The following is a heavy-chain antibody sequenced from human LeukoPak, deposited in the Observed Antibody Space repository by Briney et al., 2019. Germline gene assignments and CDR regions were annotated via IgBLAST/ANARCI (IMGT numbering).Heavy chain of an antibody. CDR2: ISSSGSTI. V-gene: IGHV3-48*03. Sequence: GGSLRLSCAASGFTFSSYEMNWVRQAPGKGLEWVSYISSSGSTIYYADSVKGRFTISRDNAKNSLYLQMNGLRAEDTAVYYCAREETNGDFDYWGQGTLVTVSS. J-gene: IGHJ4*02. CDR3: AREETNGDFDY. CDR1: GFTFSSYE. D-gene: IGHD4-17*01.